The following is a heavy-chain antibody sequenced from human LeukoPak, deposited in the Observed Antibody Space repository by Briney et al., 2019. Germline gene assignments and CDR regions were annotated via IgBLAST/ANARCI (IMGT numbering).Heavy chain of an antibody. CDR3: ARGKTWIQLWPGPGFDY. V-gene: IGHV1-46*01. CDR2: INPSGGST. Sequence: ASVKVSCKASGYTFTIYYMHWVRQAPGQGLEWMGIINPSGGSTSYAQKFQGRVTMTRDTSTSTVYMELSSLRSEDTAVYHCARGKTWIQLWPGPGFDYWGQGTLVTVSS. D-gene: IGHD5-18*01. CDR1: GYTFTIYY. J-gene: IGHJ4*02.